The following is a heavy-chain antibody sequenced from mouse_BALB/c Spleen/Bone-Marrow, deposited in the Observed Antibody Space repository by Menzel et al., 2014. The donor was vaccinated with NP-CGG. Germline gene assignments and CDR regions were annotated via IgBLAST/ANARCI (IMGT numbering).Heavy chain of an antibody. CDR1: GFSLSHYG. Sequence: VKLVESGPGLVAPSQSLSITCTVSGFSLSHYGVHWVRQPPGKGLEWLGVIWAGGSTNYISALMSRLTISKDNSKSQVFLKMHSLQTDDTAMYSCARVGDSDYAMDYWGQGTPVTVSS. CDR2: IWAGGST. V-gene: IGHV2-9*02. CDR3: ARVGDSDYAMDY. D-gene: IGHD2-13*01. J-gene: IGHJ4*01.